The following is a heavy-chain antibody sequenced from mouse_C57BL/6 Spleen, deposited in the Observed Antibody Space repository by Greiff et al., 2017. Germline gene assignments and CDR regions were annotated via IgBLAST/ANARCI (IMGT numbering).Heavy chain of an antibody. D-gene: IGHD1-1*01. CDR3: ARFSTTVVDYYAMDY. CDR1: GYTFTSYD. Sequence: VHLVESGPELVKPGASVKLSCKASGYTFTSYDINWVKQRPGQGLEWIGWIYPRDGSTKYNEKFKGKATLTVDTSSSTAYMELHSLTSEDSAVYFCARFSTTVVDYYAMDYWGQGTSVTVSS. J-gene: IGHJ4*01. CDR2: IYPRDGST. V-gene: IGHV1-85*01.